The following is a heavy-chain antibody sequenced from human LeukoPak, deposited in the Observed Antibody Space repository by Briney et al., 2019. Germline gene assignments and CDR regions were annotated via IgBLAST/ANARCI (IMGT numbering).Heavy chain of an antibody. CDR3: AKEKVRYFDY. J-gene: IGHJ4*02. CDR1: GFTFAAYG. CDR2: VSGGGATT. Sequence: HPGGSLRLSCAASGFTFAAYGMSWVRQAPGKGLEWVSTVSGGGATTYYADSVKGRFTISRDNSKNTMYLEMNSLTAEDTAVYYCAKEKVRYFDYWGQGTLVIVSS. V-gene: IGHV3-23*01.